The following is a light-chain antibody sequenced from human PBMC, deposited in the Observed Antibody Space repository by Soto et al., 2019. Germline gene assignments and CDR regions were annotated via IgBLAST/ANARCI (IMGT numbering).Light chain of an antibody. Sequence: QSVLTQPASVSGSPGQSITISCTGTSSDVGGYNYVSWYQHHPGKAPKLLIYDVSNRPSGVSNRFSGSKSGNTASLTISGLQAEDEAEYFCNSYTSSSTPYVFATGTKVTVL. J-gene: IGLJ1*01. CDR3: NSYTSSSTPYV. V-gene: IGLV2-14*03. CDR1: SSDVGGYNY. CDR2: DVS.